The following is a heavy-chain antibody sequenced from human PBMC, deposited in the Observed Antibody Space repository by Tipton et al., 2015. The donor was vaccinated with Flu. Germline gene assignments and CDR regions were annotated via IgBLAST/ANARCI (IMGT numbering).Heavy chain of an antibody. D-gene: IGHD1-7*01. J-gene: IGHJ6*02. V-gene: IGHV1-69*09. CDR1: GGTFSSYA. CDR3: ARRLELRNYYYGMDV. CDR2: IIPILGIA. Sequence: QLVQSGAEVKKPGSSVKVSCKASGGTFSSYAISWVRQAPGQGLEWMGRIIPILGIANYAQKFQGRVTITADKSTSTAYMELSSLRSEDTAVYYCARRLELRNYYYGMDVWGQGTTVTVSS.